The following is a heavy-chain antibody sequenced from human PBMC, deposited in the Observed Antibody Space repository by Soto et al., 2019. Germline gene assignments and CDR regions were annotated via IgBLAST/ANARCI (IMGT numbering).Heavy chain of an antibody. CDR3: SCYYDSSGYYL. J-gene: IGHJ4*02. Sequence: GGSLRLSCAASGFTFSNAWMNWVRQAPGKGLEWVGRIKSKTDGGTTDYAAPVKGRFTISRDDSKNTLYLQMNSLKTEDTAVYYCSCYYDSSGYYLWGQGTLVTVSS. D-gene: IGHD3-22*01. CDR2: IKSKTDGGTT. CDR1: GFTFSNAW. V-gene: IGHV3-15*07.